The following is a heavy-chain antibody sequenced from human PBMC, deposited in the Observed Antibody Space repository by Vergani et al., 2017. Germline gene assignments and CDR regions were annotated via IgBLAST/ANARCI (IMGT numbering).Heavy chain of an antibody. CDR3: AKDPRGYGGDPEDYYYGMDV. J-gene: IGHJ6*02. V-gene: IGHV1-69*08. Sequence: QVQLVQSGAEVKKPGSSVKVSCKASGATFRSTTISWVRQVPGQGLEWMGRIIPVLGKTKYAQDFQGRLTITADTSTSTAYMELTSLRSQDTAVYYCAKDPRGYGGDPEDYYYGMDVLGQGTTVTVSS. CDR1: GATFRSTT. D-gene: IGHD2-21*02. CDR2: IIPVLGKT.